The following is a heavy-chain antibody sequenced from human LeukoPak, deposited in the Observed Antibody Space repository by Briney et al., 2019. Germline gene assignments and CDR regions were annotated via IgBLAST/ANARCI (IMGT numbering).Heavy chain of an antibody. J-gene: IGHJ4*02. Sequence: GGSLRLSCAASGFTFSNAWMSWVRQAPGKGLEWVGRIKSKTDGGTTDYAAPVKGRFTISRDDSKNTLYLQMNSLKTEDTAVYYCTTLLWFRGKARLNDYWGQGTLVTVSS. D-gene: IGHD3-10*01. CDR2: IKSKTDGGTT. CDR1: GFTFSNAW. CDR3: TTLLWFRGKARLNDY. V-gene: IGHV3-15*01.